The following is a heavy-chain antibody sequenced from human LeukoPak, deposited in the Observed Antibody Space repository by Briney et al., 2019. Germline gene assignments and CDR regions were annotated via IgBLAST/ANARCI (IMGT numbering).Heavy chain of an antibody. CDR3: ARDLLWFGDLLPTFFDY. Sequence: ASVKVSCKASGGTFSSYAISWVRQAPGQGLEWMGRIIPILGIANYAQKFQGRVTITADKSTSTAYMELSSLRSEDTAVYYCARDLLWFGDLLPTFFDYWGQGTLVTVSS. V-gene: IGHV1-69*04. CDR1: GGTFSSYA. CDR2: IIPILGIA. J-gene: IGHJ4*02. D-gene: IGHD3-10*01.